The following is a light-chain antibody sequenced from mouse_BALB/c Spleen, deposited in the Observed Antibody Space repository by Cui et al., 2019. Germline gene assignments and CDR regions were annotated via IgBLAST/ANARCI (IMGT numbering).Light chain of an antibody. Sequence: ENVLNQSPAIMAASLGQKVSMTGSASSRVSFSYLLWYQQKSRASPKPLIHRTSNLSSGVPARFSGSGSGTSYSLTISSVEAEDDATYYCQQWSGYPFTFGAGTKLELK. CDR1: SRVSFSY. CDR2: RTS. J-gene: IGKJ5*01. CDR3: QQWSGYPFT. V-gene: IGKV4-58*01.